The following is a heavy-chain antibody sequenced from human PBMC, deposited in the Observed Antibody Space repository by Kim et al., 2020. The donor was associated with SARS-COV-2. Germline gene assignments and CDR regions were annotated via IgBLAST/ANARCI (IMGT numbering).Heavy chain of an antibody. Sequence: GGSLRLSCAASGFTFSSYGMHWVRQAPGKGLEWVAVISYDGSNKYYADSVKGRFTISRDNSKNTLYLQMNSLRAEDTAVYYCAKDLEDTAMVSWGQGTLV. D-gene: IGHD5-18*01. V-gene: IGHV3-30*18. CDR3: AKDLEDTAMVS. CDR2: ISYDGSNK. CDR1: GFTFSSYG. J-gene: IGHJ4*02.